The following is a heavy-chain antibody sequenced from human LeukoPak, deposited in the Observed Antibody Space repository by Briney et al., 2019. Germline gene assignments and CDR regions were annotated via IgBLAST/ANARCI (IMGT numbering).Heavy chain of an antibody. Sequence: SETLSLTCTVFGGSISSGSYYWSWIRQPAGKGLEWIGRIYTSGSTNYNPSLKSRVTISVDTSKNQFSLKLSSVTAADTAVYYCAGWHNYYGSGSYYQGFDYWGQGTLVTVSS. CDR3: AGWHNYYGSGSYYQGFDY. V-gene: IGHV4-61*02. CDR1: GGSISSGSYY. J-gene: IGHJ4*02. CDR2: IYTSGST. D-gene: IGHD3-10*01.